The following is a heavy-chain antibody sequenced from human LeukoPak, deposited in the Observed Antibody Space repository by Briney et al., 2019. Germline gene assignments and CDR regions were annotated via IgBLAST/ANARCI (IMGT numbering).Heavy chain of an antibody. CDR2: IYYSGST. Sequence: PSETLSLTCTVSGGSISSYYWSWIRQPPGKGLEWIGYIYYSGSTNYNPSLKSRVTISIDKSKNQFLLNLSSVTAADTAVYYCAGLVGRYSSGLYYYYFDYWGQGTLVTVSS. CDR1: GGSISSYY. J-gene: IGHJ4*02. V-gene: IGHV4-59*12. D-gene: IGHD3-22*01. CDR3: AGLVGRYSSGLYYYYFDY.